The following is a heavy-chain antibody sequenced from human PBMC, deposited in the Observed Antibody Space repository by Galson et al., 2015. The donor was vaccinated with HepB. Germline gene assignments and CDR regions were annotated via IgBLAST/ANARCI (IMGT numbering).Heavy chain of an antibody. J-gene: IGHJ1*01. V-gene: IGHV3-30*03. CDR1: GFTFSSYG. CDR3: SCGGGTGAEYFHH. CDR2: ISFDGSNT. Sequence: SLRLSCAASGFTFSSYGMHWVRQAPGKGLEWVAVISFDGSNTYYADSVKGRFTISRDNSKNALYLQMNSLRTEDTAVYYCSCGGGTGAEYFHHWGQGTLVTVSS. D-gene: IGHD2-21*01.